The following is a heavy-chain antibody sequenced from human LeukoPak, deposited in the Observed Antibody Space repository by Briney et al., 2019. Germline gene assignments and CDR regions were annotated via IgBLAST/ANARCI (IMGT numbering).Heavy chain of an antibody. CDR2: TSSNGGST. CDR3: VKGDTAMVRNWFDP. Sequence: GGSLRLSCSASGFTFSSYAMHWVRQAPGKGLEYVSATSSNGGSTYYADSVKGRSTISRDNSKNTLYLQMSSLRAEDTAVYYGVKGDTAMVRNWFDPWGQGTLVTVSS. J-gene: IGHJ5*02. CDR1: GFTFSSYA. V-gene: IGHV3-64D*06. D-gene: IGHD5-18*01.